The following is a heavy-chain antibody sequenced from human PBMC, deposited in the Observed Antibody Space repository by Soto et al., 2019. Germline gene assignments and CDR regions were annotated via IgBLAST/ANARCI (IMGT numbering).Heavy chain of an antibody. D-gene: IGHD6-13*01. CDR3: ARDRVAATSTSGF. V-gene: IGHV1-18*01. Sequence: QVQLVQSGAEVKKPGASVKVSCKASGYTFTSYGITWVRQAPGQGLEWMGWISAYNGNTEFAQNLQGRVALTTATSTSTAYMELRSLISDDTAVYYCARDRVAATSTSGFWGQGTQVTVS. J-gene: IGHJ4*02. CDR2: ISAYNGNT. CDR1: GYTFTSYG.